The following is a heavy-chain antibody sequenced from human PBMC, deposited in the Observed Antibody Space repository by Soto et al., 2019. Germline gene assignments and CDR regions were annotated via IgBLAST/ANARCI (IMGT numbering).Heavy chain of an antibody. CDR1: GHSITSHF. Sequence: ASVKVSCKASGHSITSHFMHWVRQAPGQGLEWMGTIGPTGGIRNYAQRFQGRLTMTRDTSTSTVYMELSSLTSEDTAVYYCARDQSWQDLVGWFDPWGQGTLVTVSS. D-gene: IGHD6-13*01. J-gene: IGHJ5*02. CDR2: IGPTGGIR. CDR3: ARDQSWQDLVGWFDP. V-gene: IGHV1-46*03.